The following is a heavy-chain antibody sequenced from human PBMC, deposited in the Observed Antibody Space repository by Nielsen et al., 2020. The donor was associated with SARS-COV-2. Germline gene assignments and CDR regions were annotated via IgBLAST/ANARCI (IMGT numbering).Heavy chain of an antibody. CDR2: IYYSGRT. Sequence: SETLSLTCTVSGGSITSTSYYWGWIRQPPGKGLEWIGSIYYSGRTYYNPSLESRVTMSVGTSKNQFSLMLMSVTAADTAVYFCARHEVPVAGIRWFDPWGQGTLVTVSS. J-gene: IGHJ5*02. CDR3: ARHEVPVAGIRWFDP. V-gene: IGHV4-39*01. D-gene: IGHD6-19*01. CDR1: GGSITSTSYY.